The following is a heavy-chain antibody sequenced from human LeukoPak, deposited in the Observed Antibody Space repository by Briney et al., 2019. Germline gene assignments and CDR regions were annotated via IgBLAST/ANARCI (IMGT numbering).Heavy chain of an antibody. CDR2: FFTGGSS. J-gene: IGHJ6*02. Sequence: PSETLSLTCIVSGGSIGNYYWSWHRQPAGKGLEWIGRFFTGGSSYYNPSLASRVTISVDTFKNQFSLRLTSVTAADTAAYYCARGSGVAVGMDVWGQGTTVIVSS. CDR1: GGSIGNYY. V-gene: IGHV4-4*07. CDR3: ARGSGVAVGMDV. D-gene: IGHD6-19*01.